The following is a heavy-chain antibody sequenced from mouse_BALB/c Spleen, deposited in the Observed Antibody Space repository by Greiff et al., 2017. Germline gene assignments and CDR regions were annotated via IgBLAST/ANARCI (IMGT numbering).Heavy chain of an antibody. Sequence: EVHLVESGGGLVKPGGSLKLSCAASGFTFSDYYMYWVRQTPEKRLEWVATISDGGSYTYYPDIVKGRFTISRDNAKNNLYLQMSSLTSEDTAMYYCARGNYGSSYYFDYWGQGTTLTVSS. D-gene: IGHD1-1*01. CDR3: ARGNYGSSYYFDY. V-gene: IGHV5-4*02. J-gene: IGHJ2*01. CDR1: GFTFSDYY. CDR2: ISDGGSYT.